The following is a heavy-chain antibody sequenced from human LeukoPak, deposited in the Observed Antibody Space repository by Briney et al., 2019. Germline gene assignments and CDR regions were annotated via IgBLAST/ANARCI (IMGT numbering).Heavy chain of an antibody. CDR3: ARDVSTMYYFDY. J-gene: IGHJ4*02. V-gene: IGHV4-34*01. CDR1: GGSYSDYY. Sequence: SETLSLTYGVYGGSYSDYYWSWIRQPAGKGLVWIGEINHRRITNYHPPLNNRVTISLDTSKNQFSLKLSSVTAAHTAVYYCARDVSTMYYFDYWGQGTLVTVPS. CDR2: INHRRIT. D-gene: IGHD3-10*02.